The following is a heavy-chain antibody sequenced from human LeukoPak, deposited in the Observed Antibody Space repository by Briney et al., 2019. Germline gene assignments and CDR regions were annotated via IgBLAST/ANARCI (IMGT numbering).Heavy chain of an antibody. CDR1: GGSFSGYY. CDR2: INHSGST. J-gene: IGHJ5*02. CDR3: ARGDYYDSSGYYYVGGWFDP. D-gene: IGHD3-22*01. V-gene: IGHV4-34*01. Sequence: SETLSLTCAVHGGSFSGYYWSWIRQPPGKGLEWIGEINHSGSTNYNPSLKSRVTISVDTYKHQFSLKLSSVTAADTAVYYCARGDYYDSSGYYYVGGWFDPWGQGTLVSVSS.